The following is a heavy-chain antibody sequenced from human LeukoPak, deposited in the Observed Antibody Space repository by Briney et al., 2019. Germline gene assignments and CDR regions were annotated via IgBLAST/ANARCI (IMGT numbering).Heavy chain of an antibody. Sequence: PSETLSLTCTVSGDSMSIFHWTCVRQPAGQGLEWIGRVYIGGSPNYNPSLKSRVTMSLDTSKNQFSLKLASVTAADTAIYYCARDNPARDYYYGMDVWGQGTTVTVSS. V-gene: IGHV4-4*07. CDR2: VYIGGSP. CDR1: GDSMSIFH. CDR3: ARDNPARDYYYGMDV. J-gene: IGHJ6*02.